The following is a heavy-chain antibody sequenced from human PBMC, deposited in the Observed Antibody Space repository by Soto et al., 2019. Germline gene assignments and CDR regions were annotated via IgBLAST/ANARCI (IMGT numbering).Heavy chain of an antibody. CDR3: ARGEIRWLFDY. Sequence: SETLSLTCTVSGGSISSGGYYWSWIRQHPGKGLEWIGYIYYSGSTYYNPSLKSRVTISVDTSKNQFSLKLSSVTAADTAVYYCARGEIRWLFDYWGQGTLVTVSS. J-gene: IGHJ4*02. D-gene: IGHD5-12*01. CDR2: IYYSGST. V-gene: IGHV4-31*03. CDR1: GGSISSGGYY.